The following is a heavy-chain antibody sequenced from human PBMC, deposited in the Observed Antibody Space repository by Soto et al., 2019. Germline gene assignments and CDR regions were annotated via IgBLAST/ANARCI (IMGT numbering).Heavy chain of an antibody. CDR1: GFTFRDYY. Sequence: GGSLRLSCAASGFTFRDYYMSWIRQAPGKGLGWVSHISSSSSYTNYADSVKGRFTISRDNAKNSLYLQMNSLRAEDTAVYYCARGGSKEYSASWADVWGQGTTVTVSS. J-gene: IGHJ6*02. CDR2: ISSSSSYT. D-gene: IGHD2-2*01. V-gene: IGHV3-11*06. CDR3: ARGGSKEYSASWADV.